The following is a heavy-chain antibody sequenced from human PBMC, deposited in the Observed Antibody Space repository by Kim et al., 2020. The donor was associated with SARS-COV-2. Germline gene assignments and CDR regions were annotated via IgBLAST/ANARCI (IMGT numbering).Heavy chain of an antibody. CDR1: GGSFSGYY. CDR3: ARVGGRKRGYGGYGGYYFDY. CDR2: INHSGST. Sequence: SETLSLTCAVYGGSFSGYYWSWIRQPPGKGLEWIGEINHSGSTNYNPSLKSRVTISVDTSKNQISLKLSSVTAADTAVYYCARVGGRKRGYGGYGGYYFDYWGQGTLVTVSS. V-gene: IGHV4-34*01. J-gene: IGHJ4*02. D-gene: IGHD5-12*01.